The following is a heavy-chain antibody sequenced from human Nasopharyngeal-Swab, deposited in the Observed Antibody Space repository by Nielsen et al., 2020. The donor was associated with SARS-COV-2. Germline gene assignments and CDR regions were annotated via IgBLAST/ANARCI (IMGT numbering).Heavy chain of an antibody. CDR1: GFTFSSYA. D-gene: IGHD6-13*01. J-gene: IGHJ3*02. V-gene: IGHV3-30-3*01. CDR2: ISYDGSNK. CDR3: ARDPSSSWLYDAFDI. Sequence: GESLKISCAASGFTFSSYAMHWVRQAPGKGLEWVAVISYDGSNKYYADSVKGRFTISRDNSKNTLYLQMNSLRAEDTAVYCCARDPSSSWLYDAFDIWGQGTMVTVSS.